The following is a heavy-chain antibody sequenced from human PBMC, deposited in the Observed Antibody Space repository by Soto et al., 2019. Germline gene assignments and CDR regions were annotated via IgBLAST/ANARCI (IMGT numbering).Heavy chain of an antibody. D-gene: IGHD6-6*01. Sequence: SXKVSFKASGGTXTSYAIGWVRQAPGQGLEWIGGIIPIFGTANYAQKFQGRVTITADESTSTAYMELSRLRSEDTAVYYCARGSIAARLGYWGQGTLGTVSS. V-gene: IGHV1-69*13. CDR3: ARGSIAARLGY. CDR2: IIPIFGTA. J-gene: IGHJ4*02. CDR1: GGTXTSYA.